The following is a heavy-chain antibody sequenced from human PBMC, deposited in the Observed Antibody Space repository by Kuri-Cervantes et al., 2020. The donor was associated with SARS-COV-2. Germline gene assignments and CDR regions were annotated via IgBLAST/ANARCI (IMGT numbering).Heavy chain of an antibody. J-gene: IGHJ4*02. D-gene: IGHD2-21*01. CDR1: GSTLSSYA. CDR3: ARDRVGVHDC. Sequence: GESLKISCAASGSTLSSYAIHWVRQAPGKELEWVAFISYDGNTTYYADSVKGRFTISRDNSRNSLFLQMNSLRTEDTAIYYCARDRVGVHDCWGQGTLVTVSS. V-gene: IGHV3-30-3*01. CDR2: ISYDGNTT.